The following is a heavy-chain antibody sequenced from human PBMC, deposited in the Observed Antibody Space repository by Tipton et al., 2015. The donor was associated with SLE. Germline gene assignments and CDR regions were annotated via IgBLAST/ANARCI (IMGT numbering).Heavy chain of an antibody. Sequence: TLSLTCTVSGGSISGSNYYWDWIRQPPGKGPEWIGRITNNGNTYYIPSLQSRVTMSVDTSKNHFSLKLSSVTAADTAAYYCARHDTNYGRNWFDPWGQGTPVTVSS. V-gene: IGHV4-39*01. J-gene: IGHJ5*02. CDR2: ITNNGNT. D-gene: IGHD2-8*01. CDR1: GGSISGSNYY. CDR3: ARHDTNYGRNWFDP.